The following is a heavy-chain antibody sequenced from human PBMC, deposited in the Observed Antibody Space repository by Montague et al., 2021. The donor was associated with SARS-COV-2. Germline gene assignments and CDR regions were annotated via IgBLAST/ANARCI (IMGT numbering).Heavy chain of an antibody. D-gene: IGHD1-26*01. V-gene: IGHV3-48*03. CDR1: GFTFSLYE. J-gene: IGHJ6*02. CDR3: ARDRRTVGATMDYYYFYGMDV. Sequence: SLRLSCAASGFTFSLYEMNWVRQAPGKGLEWVSFISSSGSAIYSADSVKGRFTISRDNAKNSLYLQMNSLRAEGTAVYYCARDRRTVGATMDYYYFYGMDVWGQGTTVTVSS. CDR2: ISSSGSAI.